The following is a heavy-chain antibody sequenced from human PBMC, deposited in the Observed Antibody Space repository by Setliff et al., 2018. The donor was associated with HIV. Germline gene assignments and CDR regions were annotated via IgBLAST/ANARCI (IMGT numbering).Heavy chain of an antibody. D-gene: IGHD2-2*01. CDR1: GGSISSYY. Sequence: SETLSLTCTVSGGSISSYYWSWIRQPPGKGLEWIGYIYTSGSVNYNPSLQSRVSISIDTSKNQFSLKLSSVTAADTAVYFCARRAVQDASITSSNWFDPWGQGTLVTVS. CDR3: ARRAVQDASITSSNWFDP. J-gene: IGHJ5*02. CDR2: IYTSGSV. V-gene: IGHV4-4*09.